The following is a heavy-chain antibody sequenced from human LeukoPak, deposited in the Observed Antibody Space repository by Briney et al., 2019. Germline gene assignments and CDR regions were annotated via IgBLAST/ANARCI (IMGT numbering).Heavy chain of an antibody. D-gene: IGHD1-7*01. Sequence: SVKVSCTVLGGTPGSHAIIWVREAPGQGLEYMGGILPMFGTSNYAQKLQGRLTINMDEFTSTAYMGLTSLRPEDTAMYYCAKDAERELPSIFDLWGQGTMVTVSS. CDR3: AKDAERELPSIFDL. CDR2: ILPMFGTS. CDR1: GGTPGSHA. J-gene: IGHJ3*01. V-gene: IGHV1-69*05.